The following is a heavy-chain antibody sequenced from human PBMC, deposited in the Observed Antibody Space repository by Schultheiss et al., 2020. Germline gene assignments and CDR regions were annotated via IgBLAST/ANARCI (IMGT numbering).Heavy chain of an antibody. D-gene: IGHD2-15*01. V-gene: IGHV4-59*12. CDR1: GGSFSGYY. CDR2: IYYSGST. CDR3: AKGGYCSGGSCPYYGMDV. Sequence: SETLSLTCAVYGGSFSGYYWSWIRQPPGKGLEWIGYIYYSGSTNYNPSLKSRVTISVDTSKNQFSLKLSSVTAEDTAVYYCAKGGYCSGGSCPYYGMDVWGQGTTVTVSS. J-gene: IGHJ6*02.